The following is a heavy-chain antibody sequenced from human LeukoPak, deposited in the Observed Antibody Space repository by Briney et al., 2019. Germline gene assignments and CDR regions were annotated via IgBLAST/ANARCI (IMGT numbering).Heavy chain of an antibody. D-gene: IGHD4-11*01. V-gene: IGHV3-48*01. CDR1: GFTFSSYS. CDR3: ARDRTAVIGYYFDY. CDR2: ISSSGDTI. Sequence: GGSLRLSCAASGFTFSSYSMNWVRQAPGKGLEWISYISSSGDTIYYADSVKGRFTISRDNAKNSLYLQMNSLRAEDTAVYYCARDRTAVIGYYFDYWGQGTLVTVSS. J-gene: IGHJ4*02.